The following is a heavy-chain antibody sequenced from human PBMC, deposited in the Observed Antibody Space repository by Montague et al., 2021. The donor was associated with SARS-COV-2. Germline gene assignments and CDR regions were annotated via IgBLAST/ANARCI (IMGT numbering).Heavy chain of an antibody. Sequence: CAISGDSVSINIATWNWIRQSPSRGLERLGMTYYRSKWYNDYAESVKSRITIDPDTSKHQFSLHLNSVTPEDTAVYYCARIPVGSKYYFDFWGQGTLVTVSS. D-gene: IGHD2-2*01. CDR1: GDSVSINIAT. CDR3: ARIPVGSKYYFDF. J-gene: IGHJ4*02. V-gene: IGHV6-1*01. CDR2: TYYRSKWYN.